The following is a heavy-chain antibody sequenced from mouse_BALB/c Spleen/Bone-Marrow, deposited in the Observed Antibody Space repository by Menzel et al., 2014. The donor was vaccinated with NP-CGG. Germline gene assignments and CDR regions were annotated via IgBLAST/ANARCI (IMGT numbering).Heavy chain of an antibody. CDR2: IYPGDGDT. CDR3: ARRDGSTYYYAMDY. V-gene: IGHV1-80*01. Sequence: VQLVESGAELVRPGSSVKISCKASGYAFSNYWMNWVKQRPGQGLEWTGQIYPGDGDTNYNGKFKGKATLTADKSSSTAYMQLSSLTSEDSAVYFCARRDGSTYYYAMDYWGQGTSVTVSS. D-gene: IGHD1-1*01. CDR1: GYAFSNYW. J-gene: IGHJ4*01.